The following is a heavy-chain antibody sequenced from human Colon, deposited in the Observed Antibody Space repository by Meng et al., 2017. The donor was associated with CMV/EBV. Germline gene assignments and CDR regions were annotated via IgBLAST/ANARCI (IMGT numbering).Heavy chain of an antibody. CDR3: AKARSTTISAAFNY. J-gene: IGHJ4*02. CDR1: GFSFNNFD. V-gene: IGHV3-23*01. D-gene: IGHD6-13*01. Sequence: SGFSFNNFDMNWVRQAPGKGLGWVSGITGSADNTYYADSVKGRFTISRDDSNSTLYLQMNSLKAEDTAVYSCAKARSTTISAAFNYWGQGTLVTVSS. CDR2: ITGSADNT.